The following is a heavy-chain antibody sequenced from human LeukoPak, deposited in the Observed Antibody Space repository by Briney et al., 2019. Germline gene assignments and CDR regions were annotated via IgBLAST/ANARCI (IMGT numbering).Heavy chain of an antibody. CDR2: IYYSGST. CDR1: GGSISSYY. D-gene: IGHD6-13*01. V-gene: IGHV4-59*01. CDR3: AREKYSGSWDGPFDY. Sequence: SETLSLTCTVSGGSISSYYWSWIRQPPGKGLEWIGYIYYSGSTNYNPSRKSRVTMSVDTSKNQFSLKLRSVLAADPAVYYWAREKYSGSWDGPFDYWGQGTLVTVSS. J-gene: IGHJ4*02.